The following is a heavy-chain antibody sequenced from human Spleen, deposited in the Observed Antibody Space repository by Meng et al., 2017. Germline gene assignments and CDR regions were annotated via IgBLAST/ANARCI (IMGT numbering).Heavy chain of an antibody. D-gene: IGHD3-22*01. V-gene: IGHV3-23*01. CDR3: AREKKSDYDSSGYSFDM. Sequence: GESLKISCAASGFTFSNYAMNWVRQAPGKGLEWVSGISGTGGKTYYADSVKGRFTVSRDNSKNTLYLQMNSLRADDTAMYCCAREKKSDYDSSGYSFDMWGQGTMVTVSS. CDR2: ISGTGGKT. CDR1: GFTFSNYA. J-gene: IGHJ3*02.